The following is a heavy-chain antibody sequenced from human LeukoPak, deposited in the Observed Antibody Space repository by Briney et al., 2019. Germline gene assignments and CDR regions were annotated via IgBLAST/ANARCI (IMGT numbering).Heavy chain of an antibody. D-gene: IGHD3-10*01. CDR3: ARESHVTREDY. J-gene: IGHJ4*02. CDR1: GYTFTSYG. V-gene: IGHV1-18*01. CDR2: ISANDGNT. Sequence: ASVTVSCKASGYTFTSYGISWVRQAPGQGLEWMGWISANDGNTDYPQKLQGRVTMTTDTSTSTAYMELRSLRSDDTAVYYCARESHVTREDYWGQGTLVTVSS.